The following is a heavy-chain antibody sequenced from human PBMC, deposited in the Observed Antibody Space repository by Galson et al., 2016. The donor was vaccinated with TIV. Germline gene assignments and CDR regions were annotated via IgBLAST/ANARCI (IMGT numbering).Heavy chain of an antibody. CDR3: ARDNQATFGYDDAFDI. CDR1: GGIFSGYA. CDR2: IIPILGPT. V-gene: IGHV1-69*06. J-gene: IGHJ3*02. D-gene: IGHD5-12*01. Sequence: SVKVSCKASGGIFSGYAINWVRQAPGQGLEWMGRIIPILGPTKYAQRFQGRVSITADKSTNTAYMDLSSLRSDDTAVYYCARDNQATFGYDDAFDIWGQGTLVTVSS.